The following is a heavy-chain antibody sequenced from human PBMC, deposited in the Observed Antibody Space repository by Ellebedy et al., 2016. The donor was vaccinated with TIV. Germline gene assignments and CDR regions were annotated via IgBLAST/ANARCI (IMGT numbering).Heavy chain of an antibody. V-gene: IGHV3-66*01. Sequence: GGSLRLXXAASGFTVSSNYMSWVRQAPGKGLEWVSVIYSGGSTYYADSVKGRFTISRDNSKNTLYLQMNSLRAEDTAVYYCARENYAYYFDYWGQGTLVTVSS. J-gene: IGHJ4*02. D-gene: IGHD2-2*01. CDR3: ARENYAYYFDY. CDR1: GFTVSSNY. CDR2: IYSGGST.